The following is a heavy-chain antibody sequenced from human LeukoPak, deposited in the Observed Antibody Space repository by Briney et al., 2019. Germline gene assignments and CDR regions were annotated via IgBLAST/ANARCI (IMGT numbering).Heavy chain of an antibody. J-gene: IGHJ4*02. CDR2: IYASGST. D-gene: IGHD3-22*01. Sequence: TPSETLSLXCTVSGGSISSGSYYWIWIRQPAGKGLEWIGRIYASGSTNYNPSLKSRVTISVDTSKNQFSLKLSSVTAADTAVYYCAREAGSYYDSSGRRSDYWGQGTLVTVSS. CDR3: AREAGSYYDSSGRRSDY. V-gene: IGHV4-61*02. CDR1: GGSISSGSYY.